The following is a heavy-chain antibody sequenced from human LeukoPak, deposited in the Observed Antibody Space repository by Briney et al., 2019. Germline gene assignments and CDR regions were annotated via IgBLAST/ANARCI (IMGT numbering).Heavy chain of an antibody. CDR2: INSDGSTT. J-gene: IGHJ3*02. D-gene: IGHD2-8*01. V-gene: IGHV3-74*01. Sequence: GGSLRLSCAASGFTFNSYWVHWVRQDPGKGLVWVSRINSDGSTTTYADSVKGRFTISRDNAKNTLYLQMNSLRAEDSAVYYCGGTYCSNGVCYRDDSFDIWGQGTPVTVSS. CDR3: GGTYCSNGVCYRDDSFDI. CDR1: GFTFNSYW.